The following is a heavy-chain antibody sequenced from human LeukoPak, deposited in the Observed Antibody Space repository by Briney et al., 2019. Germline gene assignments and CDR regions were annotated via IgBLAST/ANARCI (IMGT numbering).Heavy chain of an antibody. Sequence: GGSLRLSCAASGFTFSSYGMHWVRQAPGKGLEWVAVIWYDGSNKYYADSAKGRFTISRDNSKNTLYLQMNSLRAEDTAVYYCARDRGSYWDGGNDYWGQGTLVIVPS. J-gene: IGHJ4*02. CDR3: ARDRGSYWDGGNDY. CDR2: IWYDGSNK. CDR1: GFTFSSYG. V-gene: IGHV3-33*01. D-gene: IGHD1-26*01.